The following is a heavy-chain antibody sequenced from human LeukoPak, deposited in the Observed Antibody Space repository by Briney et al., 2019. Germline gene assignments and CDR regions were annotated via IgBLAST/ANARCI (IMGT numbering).Heavy chain of an antibody. CDR1: GGSFIGYY. Sequence: PSETLSLTCAVYGGSFIGYYWSWIRQPPGKGLEWIGEINHSGGANYNPSLKSRVTISADTSKSQFSLKPGSVTAADTAVYYCARVPLRFLEPFDYWGQGTLVTVSS. J-gene: IGHJ4*02. V-gene: IGHV4-34*01. CDR3: ARVPLRFLEPFDY. CDR2: INHSGGA. D-gene: IGHD3-3*01.